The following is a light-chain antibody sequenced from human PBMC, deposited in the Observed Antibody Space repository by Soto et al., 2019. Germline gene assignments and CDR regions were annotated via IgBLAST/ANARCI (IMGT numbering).Light chain of an antibody. CDR2: AAS. CDR3: QQLNSYPLT. Sequence: DIQFTQSPSFLSSSVGDRDTITCRASQGISSYLAWYQQKPGKAPKLLIYAASTLQSGVPSRFSGSGSGTEFTLTISSLQPEDFATYHCQQLNSYPLTLGGGTKVEIK. V-gene: IGKV1-9*01. J-gene: IGKJ4*01. CDR1: QGISSY.